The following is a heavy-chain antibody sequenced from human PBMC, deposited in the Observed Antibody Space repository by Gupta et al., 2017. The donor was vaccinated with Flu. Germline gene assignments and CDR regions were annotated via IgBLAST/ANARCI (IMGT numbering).Heavy chain of an antibody. CDR2: ISSKGDTI. CDR1: GFTFGDYY. V-gene: IGHV3-11*01. CDR3: VRGRWQKMTGPRNFYYFMDV. J-gene: IGHJ6*02. Sequence: QVQLVESGGKLVKPGGSLRLSCVGTGFTFGDYYMTWVRQAPGEGLEWISYISSKGDTIHDADSVKGRFTVSRDNAKNSVYLQMNSLRAEDTAVYYCVRGRWQKMTGPRNFYYFMDVWGQGTTVTVS. D-gene: IGHD3-9*01.